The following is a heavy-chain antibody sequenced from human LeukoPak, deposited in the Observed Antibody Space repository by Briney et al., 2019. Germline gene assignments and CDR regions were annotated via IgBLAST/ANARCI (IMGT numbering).Heavy chain of an antibody. CDR1: GGTFISHA. J-gene: IGHJ4*02. Sequence: ASVKVSCKASGGTFISHAISWVRQAPGQGLEWMGLINPSGSRRTYAQKFQGRVTMTSDTSTSTVYMELSSLRSEDTAVYYCARDYQELGDFDYWGQGTLVTVSS. V-gene: IGHV1-46*01. D-gene: IGHD3-10*01. CDR2: INPSGSRR. CDR3: ARDYQELGDFDY.